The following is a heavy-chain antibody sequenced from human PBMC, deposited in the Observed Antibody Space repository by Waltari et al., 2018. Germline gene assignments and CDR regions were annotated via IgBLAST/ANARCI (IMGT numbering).Heavy chain of an antibody. V-gene: IGHV3-21*01. CDR3: AREGGGYGSGSYYNAYYYYYMDV. CDR1: GFTFSSYS. D-gene: IGHD3-10*01. J-gene: IGHJ6*03. CDR2: ISSSSSYI. Sequence: EVQLVESGGGLVKPGGSLRLSCAASGFTFSSYSMNWVRQAPGKGLEGVSSISSSSSYIYYADSVKGRFTISRDNAKNSLYLQMNSLRAEDTAVYYCAREGGGYGSGSYYNAYYYYYMDVWGKGTTVTVSS.